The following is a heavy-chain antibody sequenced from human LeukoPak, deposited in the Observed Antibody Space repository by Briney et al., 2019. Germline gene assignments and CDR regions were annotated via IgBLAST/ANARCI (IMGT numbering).Heavy chain of an antibody. V-gene: IGHV1-8*01. CDR3: ARDLNGWELQGHTAFDI. CDR1: GYTFTSYD. CDR2: MNPNSGNT. Sequence: AASVKVSCKASGYTFTSYDINWVRQATGQGLEWMGWMNPNSGNTGYAQKFQGRVTMTRNTSISTAYMELRSLRSDDTAVYYCARDLNGWELQGHTAFDIWGQGTMVTVSS. D-gene: IGHD1-26*01. J-gene: IGHJ3*02.